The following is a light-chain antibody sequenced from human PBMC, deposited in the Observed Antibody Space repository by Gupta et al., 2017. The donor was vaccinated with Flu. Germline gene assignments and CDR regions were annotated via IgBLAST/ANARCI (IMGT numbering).Light chain of an antibody. Sequence: ATLSLSPGERATLSSGASQIVSSYLAWYQQKPGQAPRLLIYDASNRATGIPARFSGSGSGTDFTLTISSLEPEDFAVYYCQQRSNWPPITFGQGTRLEIK. CDR1: QIVSSY. CDR2: DAS. CDR3: QQRSNWPPIT. J-gene: IGKJ5*01. V-gene: IGKV3-11*01.